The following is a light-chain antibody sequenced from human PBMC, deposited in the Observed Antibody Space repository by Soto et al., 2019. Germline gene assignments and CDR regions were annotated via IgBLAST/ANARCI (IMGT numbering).Light chain of an antibody. CDR3: RQYGRSHVT. CDR2: DTS. J-gene: IGKJ1*01. V-gene: IGKV3-20*01. CDR1: QSVRDTY. Sequence: EIVLTQSPGTLSLSPGERATLSCRASQSVRDTYLAWYQQKPGHAPSLHIYDTSTRATGIPDRFSGSGSGTDFDLTISRVEPEDFAIYFCRQYGRSHVTFGQWPKVE.